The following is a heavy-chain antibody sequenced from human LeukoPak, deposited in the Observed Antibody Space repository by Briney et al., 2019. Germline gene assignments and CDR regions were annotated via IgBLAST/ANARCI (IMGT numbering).Heavy chain of an antibody. CDR2: IYHSGST. CDR1: GGSISSSSYY. CDR3: ARSGGMVRGSFSFDY. Sequence: PSETLSLTCTVSGGSISSSSYYWGWIRQPPGKGLEWIGSIYHSGSTYYNPSLKSRVTISVDRSKNQFSLKLSSVTAADTAVYYCARSGGMVRGSFSFDYWGQGTLVTVSS. D-gene: IGHD3-10*01. J-gene: IGHJ4*02. V-gene: IGHV4-39*07.